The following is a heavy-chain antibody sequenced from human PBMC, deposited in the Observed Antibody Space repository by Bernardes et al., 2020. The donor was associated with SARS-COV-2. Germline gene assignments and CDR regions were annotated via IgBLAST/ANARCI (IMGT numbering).Heavy chain of an antibody. CDR2: ISYDGSNK. CDR1: GFAFNTYG. V-gene: IGHV3-30*18. D-gene: IGHD5-18*01. Sequence: GGSLRLSCAASGFAFNTYGMHWVRQAPGKGLEWVAVISYDGSNKYYADSVKGRFTISRDNSKSTLYLQMNSLRAEDTAVYYCAKGTWIQLWSHFDYWGQGTLVTVSS. J-gene: IGHJ4*02. CDR3: AKGTWIQLWSHFDY.